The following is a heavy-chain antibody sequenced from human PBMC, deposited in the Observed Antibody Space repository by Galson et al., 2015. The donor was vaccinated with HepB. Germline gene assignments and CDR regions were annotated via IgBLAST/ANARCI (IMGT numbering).Heavy chain of an antibody. D-gene: IGHD3-10*01. V-gene: IGHV3-30*18. Sequence: SLRLSCAASGFTFSSYGMHWVRQAPGKGLEWVAVISYDGSNKYYADSVKGRFTISRDNSKNTLYLQMNSLRAGDTAVYYCAKDRGHGFGELLPSYYYYGMDVWGQGTTVTVSS. J-gene: IGHJ6*02. CDR2: ISYDGSNK. CDR3: AKDRGHGFGELLPSYYYYGMDV. CDR1: GFTFSSYG.